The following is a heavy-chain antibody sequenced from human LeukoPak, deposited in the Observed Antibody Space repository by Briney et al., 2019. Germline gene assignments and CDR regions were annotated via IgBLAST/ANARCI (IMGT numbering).Heavy chain of an antibody. D-gene: IGHD6-19*01. CDR1: GFSFKTYE. J-gene: IGHJ5*02. V-gene: IGHV3-48*03. CDR2: INPGGSDE. CDR3: SREVGFNNGWRS. Sequence: PGGSLRLSCVASGFSFKTYEMHWVRQAPGQGLEWISYINPGGSDEDYGDSVKGRFSISRDNAKNSLFLQLKSLRVDDTAVYYCSREVGFNNGWRSWGQGTLVTVSS.